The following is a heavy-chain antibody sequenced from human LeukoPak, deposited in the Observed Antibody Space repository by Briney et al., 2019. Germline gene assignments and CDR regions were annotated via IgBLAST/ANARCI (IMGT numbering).Heavy chain of an antibody. CDR3: ARAPLDSSGNHWGVWFDP. D-gene: IGHD3-22*01. Sequence: GESLKISCKGSGYSFSSYWIGWVRQMPGKGLEWMGIIYPGHSDTKYSPSFQGQVTMSADRSINTAYLQWSSLKASDTAIYYCARAPLDSSGNHWGVWFDPWGQGTLVTVS. V-gene: IGHV5-51*01. CDR1: GYSFSSYW. CDR2: IYPGHSDT. J-gene: IGHJ5*02.